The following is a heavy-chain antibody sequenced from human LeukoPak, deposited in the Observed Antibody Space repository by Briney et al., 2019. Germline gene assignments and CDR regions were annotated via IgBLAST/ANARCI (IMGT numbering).Heavy chain of an antibody. V-gene: IGHV3-23*01. CDR1: GFTFSSYV. J-gene: IGHJ4*02. CDR2: ISGSGGST. D-gene: IGHD2-15*01. Sequence: GGSLRLSCAASGFTFSSYVMSWVRQAPGKGPEWVSTISGSGGSTYYTDSVKGRLTISRDNSKNTLYLQMNSLRAEDTAVYYCAKEVVYFDYWGQGTLVTASS. CDR3: AKEVVYFDY.